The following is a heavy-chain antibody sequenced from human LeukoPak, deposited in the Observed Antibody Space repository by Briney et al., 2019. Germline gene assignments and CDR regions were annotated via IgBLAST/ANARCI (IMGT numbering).Heavy chain of an antibody. D-gene: IGHD6-19*01. Sequence: SETLSLTCTVSGASMSSNYWSWTRQPPGKGLEWIGYIYHSGNTNYSPSLESRVTMSVDESKNQFSLRVHFVSAADTAVYYCASTRRAAVAGRFDSWGQGTLVTVSS. V-gene: IGHV4-4*09. J-gene: IGHJ4*02. CDR3: ASTRRAAVAGRFDS. CDR1: GASMSSNY. CDR2: IYHSGNT.